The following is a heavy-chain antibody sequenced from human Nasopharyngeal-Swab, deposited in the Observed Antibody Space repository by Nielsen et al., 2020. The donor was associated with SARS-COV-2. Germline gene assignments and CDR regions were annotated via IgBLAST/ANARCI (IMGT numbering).Heavy chain of an antibody. CDR2: IYSGGST. Sequence: GGSLRLSCAASAFTVSSNYMSWVRQAPGKGLEWVSVIYSGGSTYYADSVKGRFTISRDNSKNTPYLQMNSLRAEDTAVYYCATSLLGYCSGGSCYAYYGMDVWGQGTTVTVSS. CDR3: ATSLLGYCSGGSCYAYYGMDV. V-gene: IGHV3-66*01. J-gene: IGHJ6*02. D-gene: IGHD2-15*01. CDR1: AFTVSSNY.